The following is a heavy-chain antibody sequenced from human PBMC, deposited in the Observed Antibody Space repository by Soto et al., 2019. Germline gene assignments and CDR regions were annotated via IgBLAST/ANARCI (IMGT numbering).Heavy chain of an antibody. V-gene: IGHV5-51*01. CDR3: AATYYYDSSGRGGHAFDI. J-gene: IGHJ3*02. D-gene: IGHD3-22*01. Sequence: GASLKISCNGSGYSFTIYCIGWVVQMPGKGLEWMGIIYPCDSDARYSPSFQGQVTISADKSISTAYLQWSSLKASDTAMYYCAATYYYDSSGRGGHAFDIWGQGTMVTVSS. CDR1: GYSFTIYC. CDR2: IYPCDSDA.